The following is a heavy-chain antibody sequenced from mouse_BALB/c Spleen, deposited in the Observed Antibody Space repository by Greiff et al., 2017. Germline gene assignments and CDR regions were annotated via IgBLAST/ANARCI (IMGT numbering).Heavy chain of an antibody. CDR3: ARGGTMSTTGLFDY. D-gene: IGHD2-4*01. J-gene: IGHJ2*01. V-gene: IGHV1S137*01. Sequence: QVQLLQSGAELVRPGVSVKISCKGSGYTFTDYAMHWVKQSHAKSLEWIGVISTYYGDASYNQKFKGKATMTVDKSSSTAYMELARLTSEDSAIYYCARGGTMSTTGLFDYWGQGTTLTVSS. CDR2: ISTYYGDA. CDR1: GYTFTDYA.